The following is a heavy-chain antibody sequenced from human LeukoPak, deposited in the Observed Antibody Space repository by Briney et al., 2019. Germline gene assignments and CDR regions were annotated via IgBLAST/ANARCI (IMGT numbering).Heavy chain of an antibody. D-gene: IGHD6-13*01. CDR1: GYTFTTYW. Sequence: AESLKISCKGSGYTFTTYWIGWVRQMPGKGLEWMGIIYPGDSDPRYSPSFQGQVTISADTSISTAYLQWSSLKASDSAIYYCVRHGLGSSWFGFEYWGQGTLVTVSS. V-gene: IGHV5-51*01. J-gene: IGHJ4*02. CDR3: VRHGLGSSWFGFEY. CDR2: IYPGDSDP.